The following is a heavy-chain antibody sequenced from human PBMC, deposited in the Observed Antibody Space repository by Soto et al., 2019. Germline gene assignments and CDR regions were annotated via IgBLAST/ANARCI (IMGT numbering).Heavy chain of an antibody. V-gene: IGHV1-18*04. CDR3: ARGDYYEDTGSFEY. Sequence: QVHLVQSGDEVKKPGASVKVSCKASGYTFSDFGITWVRQAPGQGLEWMGWISGKHGNTNYAQKIQGRVTLTADTSTSTAYMEMRALTSDDTGIYNCARGDYYEDTGSFEYWGQGTPVNVSS. CDR2: ISGKHGNT. J-gene: IGHJ4*02. D-gene: IGHD4-17*01. CDR1: GYTFSDFG.